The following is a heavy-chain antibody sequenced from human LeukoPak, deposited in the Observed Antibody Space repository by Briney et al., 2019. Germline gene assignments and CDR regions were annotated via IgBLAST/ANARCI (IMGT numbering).Heavy chain of an antibody. CDR1: GCTFSSYA. J-gene: IGHJ6*03. V-gene: IGHV1-69*13. Sequence: ASVKVSCKASGCTFSSYAISWVRQAPGQGLEWMGGIIPIFGTANYAQKFQGRVTITADGSTSTAYMELSSLRSEDTAVYYCARRYSGYDLLGNYYYYMDVWGKGTTVTISS. CDR3: ARRYSGYDLLGNYYYYMDV. D-gene: IGHD5-12*01. CDR2: IIPIFGTA.